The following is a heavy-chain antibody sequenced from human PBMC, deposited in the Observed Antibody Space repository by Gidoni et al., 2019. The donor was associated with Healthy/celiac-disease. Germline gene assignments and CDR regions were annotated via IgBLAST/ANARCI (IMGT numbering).Heavy chain of an antibody. CDR3: AKGTTVTTGDAFDI. J-gene: IGHJ3*02. CDR1: GFPFDDYA. D-gene: IGHD4-17*01. Sequence: EVQLVESGGGLVQPGRSLRLSCAASGFPFDDYAMHWVRQAPGKGLEWVSGISWNSGSIGYADSVKGRFTISRDNAKNSLYLQMNSLRAEDTALYYCAKGTTVTTGDAFDIWGQGTMVTVSS. CDR2: ISWNSGSI. V-gene: IGHV3-9*01.